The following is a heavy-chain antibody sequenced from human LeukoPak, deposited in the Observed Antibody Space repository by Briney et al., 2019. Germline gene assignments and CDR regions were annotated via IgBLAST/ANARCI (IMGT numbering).Heavy chain of an antibody. V-gene: IGHV1-46*01. CDR3: ARGSGSGWYYYYYGMDV. J-gene: IGHJ6*02. CDR2: INPSGGST. CDR1: GYTFTSYY. D-gene: IGHD6-19*01. Sequence: ASVKVSCTASGYTFTSYYMHWVRQAPGQGLEWMGIINPSGGSTSYAQKFQGRVTMTRDTSTSTVYMELSSLRSEDTAVYYCARGSGSGWYYYYYGMDVWGQGTTVTVSS.